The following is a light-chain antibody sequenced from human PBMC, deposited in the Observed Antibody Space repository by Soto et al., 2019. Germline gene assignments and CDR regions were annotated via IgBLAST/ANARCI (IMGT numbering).Light chain of an antibody. V-gene: IGLV2-8*02. J-gene: IGLJ1*01. Sequence: QSVLTRAGSASSSPGQSVTITNTGTSSDVGGYNYVSWHQQHPGKAPKLMIYEVSKRPSGVPDRFPGSKSGNTASLIVSGLQAEDEADYYCSSYAGSNNFVCGTGTKVNVL. CDR1: SSDVGGYNY. CDR3: SSYAGSNNFV. CDR2: EVS.